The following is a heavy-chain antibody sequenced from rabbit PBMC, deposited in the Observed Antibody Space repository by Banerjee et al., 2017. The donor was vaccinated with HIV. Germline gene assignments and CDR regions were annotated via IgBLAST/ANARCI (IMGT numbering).Heavy chain of an antibody. CDR3: ARDAAYADDGWTFNL. J-gene: IGHJ4*01. D-gene: IGHD6-1*01. Sequence: QEHLEESGGDLVKPEGSLTLTCTASGFSFSNYYYMCWVRQAPGKGLEWIGTIYAGKGSTYYASWVNGRFTISSDNAQNTVDLQINSLTAADTATYFCARDAAYADDGWTFNLWGPGTLVTVS. V-gene: IGHV1S45*01. CDR2: IYAGKGST. CDR1: GFSFSNYYY.